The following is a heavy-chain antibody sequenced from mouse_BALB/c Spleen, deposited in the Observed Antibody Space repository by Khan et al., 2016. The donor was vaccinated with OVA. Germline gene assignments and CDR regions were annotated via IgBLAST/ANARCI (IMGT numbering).Heavy chain of an antibody. D-gene: IGHD1-1*01. CDR3: ARWNSYGYAMDY. V-gene: IGHV3-2*02. CDR2: ISYSGRT. J-gene: IGHJ4*01. CDR1: GYSITSNYA. Sequence: QLEESGPGLVKPSQSLSLTCTVTGYSITSNYAWNWIRQFPGNKLEWMGYISYSGRTSYIPSLKSRISITRDTSKNQFFLQLNSVTTEDTATYSCARWNSYGYAMDYWGQGTSVTVSS.